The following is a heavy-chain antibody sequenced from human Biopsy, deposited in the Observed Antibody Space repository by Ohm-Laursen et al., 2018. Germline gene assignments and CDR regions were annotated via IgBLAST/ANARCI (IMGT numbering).Heavy chain of an antibody. CDR3: ASDLNGDPSAFDY. J-gene: IGHJ4*02. V-gene: IGHV3-23*01. Sequence: SLRLSCAASGFTFGRYSMNWIRQAPGKGLDWVSSIDSSAASTFYADSVKGRFTISRDNSKNTLFLQMNSLRAADTAIYYCASDLNGDPSAFDYWGQGTPATVSS. D-gene: IGHD4-17*01. CDR1: GFTFGRYS. CDR2: IDSSAAST.